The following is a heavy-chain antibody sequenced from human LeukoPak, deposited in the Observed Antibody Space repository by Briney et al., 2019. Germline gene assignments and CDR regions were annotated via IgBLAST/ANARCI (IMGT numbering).Heavy chain of an antibody. CDR1: GFTFSTYC. D-gene: IGHD2-2*01. Sequence: GGSLRLSCAASGFTFSTYCMHWVRQPPGKGLVWVSQICTDGGSIKYADSVRGRFTISRDNAKNTLYLQVNSLRAEDTAVYYCVRGVPVTPGIDYWGQGTLVTVSS. J-gene: IGHJ4*02. CDR3: VRGVPVTPGIDY. CDR2: ICTDGGSI. V-gene: IGHV3-74*01.